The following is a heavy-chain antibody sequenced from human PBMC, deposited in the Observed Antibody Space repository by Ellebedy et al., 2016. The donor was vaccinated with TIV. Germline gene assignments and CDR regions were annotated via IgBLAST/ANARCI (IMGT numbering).Heavy chain of an antibody. J-gene: IGHJ4*02. V-gene: IGHV4-59*08. Sequence: MPSETLSLTCTVSGGSISSYYWSWIRQPPGKGLEWIGYIYYSGSTNYNPSLKSRVTVSVDTSKNQFSLKLSSVTAADTAVYYCARHADYYDSRGGNFDYWGQGTLVTVSS. CDR1: GGSISSYY. CDR3: ARHADYYDSRGGNFDY. CDR2: IYYSGST. D-gene: IGHD3-22*01.